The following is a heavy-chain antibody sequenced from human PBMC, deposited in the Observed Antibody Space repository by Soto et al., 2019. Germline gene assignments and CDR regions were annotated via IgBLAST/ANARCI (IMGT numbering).Heavy chain of an antibody. V-gene: IGHV3-13*05. CDR1: AFTLSAYD. Sequence: GGSLRLSCAASAFTLSAYDMHWVRQPNGKGLEWVSALGAADDPYYLGSVKGRFAISRENAKNSLYLQMNNLRAGDTAVYYCARAYSGRLPRRADYYYAMDVWGQGTTVTVSS. CDR3: ARAYSGRLPRRADYYYAMDV. D-gene: IGHD2-15*01. J-gene: IGHJ6*02. CDR2: LGAADDP.